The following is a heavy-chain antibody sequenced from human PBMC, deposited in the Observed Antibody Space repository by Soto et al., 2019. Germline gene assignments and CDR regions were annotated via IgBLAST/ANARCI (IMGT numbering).Heavy chain of an antibody. D-gene: IGHD3-9*01. Sequence: GASVKVSCKASGYTFTDYYMHWVRQAPGQGLEWMGWINPNSGATSYAQRFQGRVTMTRDTSISTAYMELSRLTSDDTAVYYCAAAPYYDILTWGQGTLVTVSS. J-gene: IGHJ5*02. V-gene: IGHV1-2*02. CDR3: AAAPYYDILT. CDR1: GYTFTDYY. CDR2: INPNSGAT.